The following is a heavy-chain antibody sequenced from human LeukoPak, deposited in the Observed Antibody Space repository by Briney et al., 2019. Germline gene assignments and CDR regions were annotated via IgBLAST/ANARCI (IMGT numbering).Heavy chain of an antibody. J-gene: IGHJ4*02. CDR2: IYPGDSDT. CDR3: ARSQSSSITIFGVVIRTIDY. CDR1: GSLFISYW. V-gene: IGHV5-51*01. Sequence: GGALQIPLQGSGSLFISYWIGWVRRLPGKGLEWMGIIYPGDSDTRYSPSCQGQVTISADKSISTAYLQCSSLKASDTAMYYCARSQSSSITIFGVVIRTIDYWGQGTLVTVSS. D-gene: IGHD3-3*01.